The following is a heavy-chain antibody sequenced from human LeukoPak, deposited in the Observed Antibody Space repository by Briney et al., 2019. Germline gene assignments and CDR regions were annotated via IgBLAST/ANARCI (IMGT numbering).Heavy chain of an antibody. J-gene: IGHJ5*02. CDR3: ARQGWYSNPKFDP. CDR2: IYYSGST. CDR1: GGSISSSSYY. Sequence: SETLSLTCTVSGGSISSSSYYWGWIRQPPGKGLEWIGSIYYSGSTYYNPFLKSRVTISVDTSKNQFSLKLSSVTAADTAVYYCARQGWYSNPKFDPWGQGTLVTVSS. D-gene: IGHD6-19*01. V-gene: IGHV4-39*01.